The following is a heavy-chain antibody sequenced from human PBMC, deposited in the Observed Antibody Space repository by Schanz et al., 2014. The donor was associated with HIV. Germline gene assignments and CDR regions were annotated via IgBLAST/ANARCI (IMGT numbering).Heavy chain of an antibody. D-gene: IGHD6-19*01. J-gene: IGHJ6*02. V-gene: IGHV1-8*01. Sequence: QVRLAQSGAEVKRPGALVTVSCSAVGSTFPDIDINWVRRAAGQGLEWMAWINPKSGNTGYAQRFQGRVTVTMSTSKRTIYMELSGLTSEDTAVYYCARAPPREQWLIGYYGMDVWGQGTTVTVSS. CDR2: INPKSGNT. CDR1: GSTFPDID. CDR3: ARAPPREQWLIGYYGMDV.